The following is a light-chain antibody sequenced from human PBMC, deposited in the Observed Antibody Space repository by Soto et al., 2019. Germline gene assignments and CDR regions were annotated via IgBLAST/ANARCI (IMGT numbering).Light chain of an antibody. CDR3: QQYNSYSLT. CDR1: QSISSW. V-gene: IGKV1-5*01. Sequence: DIQMTQSPSTLSASVGDRVTITCRASQSISSWLAWYQQKPGKAPKLLIYDASSLESGVPSRFSGSGSGTEFILTISSLQPDDFATYYCQQYNSYSLTFDGGTKVEIK. J-gene: IGKJ4*01. CDR2: DAS.